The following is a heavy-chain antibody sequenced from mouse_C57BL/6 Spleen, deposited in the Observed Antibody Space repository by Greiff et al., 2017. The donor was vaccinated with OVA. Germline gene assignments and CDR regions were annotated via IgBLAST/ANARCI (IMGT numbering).Heavy chain of an antibody. CDR1: GYSITSGYY. D-gene: IGHD1-1*02. CDR2: ISYDGSN. J-gene: IGHJ1*03. V-gene: IGHV3-6*01. CDR3: ANYYFDV. Sequence: ESGPGLVKPSQSLSLTCSVTGYSITSGYYWNWIRQFPGNKLEWMGYISYDGSNNYNPSLKNRISITRDTSKNQFFLKLNSVTTEDTATYYCANYYFDVWGTGTTVTVSS.